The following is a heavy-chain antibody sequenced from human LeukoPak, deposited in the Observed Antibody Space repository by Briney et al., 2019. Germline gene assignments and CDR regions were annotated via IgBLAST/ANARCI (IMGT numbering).Heavy chain of an antibody. Sequence: ASVKVSCKASGYTFTTYYIHWVRQAPGQGLEWMGFINPSGGSTSYAQKFQGRVTMTRDTSTSTVYVELSSLRSEDTAVYYCARNVGSGLDYWGQGTLVIVSS. D-gene: IGHD3-10*01. CDR3: ARNVGSGLDY. CDR1: GYTFTTYY. V-gene: IGHV1-46*03. J-gene: IGHJ4*02. CDR2: INPSGGST.